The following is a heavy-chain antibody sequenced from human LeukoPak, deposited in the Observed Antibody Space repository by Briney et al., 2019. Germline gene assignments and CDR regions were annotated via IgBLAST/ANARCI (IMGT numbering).Heavy chain of an antibody. D-gene: IGHD3-10*01. J-gene: IGHJ6*02. Sequence: PGGSLRLSCAASGFTFSSYAMSWVRQAPGKGLEWVSAISGSGGSTYYADSVKGRFTISRDNSKNTLYLQMNSLRAEDTAVYYCAKGGMVTMVRGVSHYYYYGMDVWGQGTTVTVSS. V-gene: IGHV3-23*01. CDR3: AKGGMVTMVRGVSHYYYYGMDV. CDR2: ISGSGGST. CDR1: GFTFSSYA.